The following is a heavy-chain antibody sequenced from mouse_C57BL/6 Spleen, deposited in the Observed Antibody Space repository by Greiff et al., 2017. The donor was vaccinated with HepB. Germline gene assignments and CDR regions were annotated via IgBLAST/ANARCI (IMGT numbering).Heavy chain of an antibody. CDR3: ARSEYYYGSSPCAY. CDR1: GYTFTDYY. CDR2: INPNNGGT. V-gene: IGHV1-26*01. D-gene: IGHD1-1*01. J-gene: IGHJ3*01. Sequence: EVQLQQSGPELVKPGASVKISCKASGYTFTDYYMNWVKQSHGKSLEWIGDINPNNGGTSYNQKFKGKATLTVDKSSSTAYMELRSLTSEDSAVYYCARSEYYYGSSPCAYWGQGTLVTVSA.